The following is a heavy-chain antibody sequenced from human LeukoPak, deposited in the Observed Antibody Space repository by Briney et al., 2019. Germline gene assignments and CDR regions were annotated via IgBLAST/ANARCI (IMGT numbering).Heavy chain of an antibody. V-gene: IGHV4-59*08. Sequence: PETLSLTCTVSGGSISIYYWSWVRPPPEAGLGWIGYIYYRGSTNYNPSLESRLTIAVDTSKNQFSLKLSSVTAADTAVYYCARQARYDMDVWGQGTTVTVSS. CDR1: GGSISIYY. J-gene: IGHJ6*02. CDR2: IYYRGST. CDR3: ARQARYDMDV.